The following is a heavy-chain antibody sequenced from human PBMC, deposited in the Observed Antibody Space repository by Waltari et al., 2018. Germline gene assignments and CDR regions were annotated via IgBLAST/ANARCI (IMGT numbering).Heavy chain of an antibody. J-gene: IGHJ1*01. D-gene: IGHD3-10*01. CDR2: IIGRGGST. Sequence: EVQLLESGGGLVQPGGSLRLSCAASGFTFSSYAMSWVRQAPGKGLEWVSAIIGRGGSTYYADSVKGRFTISRDNSKNTLYLQMNSLRAEDTAVYYCAKDLGYYYGSGSIGYFQHWGQGTLVTVSS. CDR3: AKDLGYYYGSGSIGYFQH. V-gene: IGHV3-23*01. CDR1: GFTFSSYA.